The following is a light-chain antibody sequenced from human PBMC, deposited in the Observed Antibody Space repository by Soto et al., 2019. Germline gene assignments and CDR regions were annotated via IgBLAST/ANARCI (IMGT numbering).Light chain of an antibody. CDR3: QQTYSNLIT. CDR2: AAS. V-gene: IGKV1-12*01. J-gene: IGKJ5*01. CDR1: QGISSW. Sequence: DIQMIQSPSSVPASVGDRVTITGRASQGISSWLAWYQQKQGKAPKILIYAASSLQSGVPSRFSGSGSGTDFTLPISRLQPEDSETYYCQQTYSNLITFGQGTRLEIK.